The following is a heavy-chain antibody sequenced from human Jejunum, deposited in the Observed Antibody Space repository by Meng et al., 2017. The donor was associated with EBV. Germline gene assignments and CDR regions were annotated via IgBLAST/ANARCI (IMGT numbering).Heavy chain of an antibody. V-gene: IGHV7-4-1*02. CDR2: INTDTRNP. D-gene: IGHD2-2*01. J-gene: IGHJ4*02. CDR3: ARGEGGYCSSSSCYLGT. CDR1: GYICTSRA. Sequence: QVQLGYSGCQVKPPVASVKVACKAPGYICTSRAMHWVRQAPEKVLEWMGWINTDTRNPTYAQGLTGRFVFSLDTSVSTAYLQISSLKAEDTAVYYCARGEGGYCSSSSCYLGTWGQGTLVTVSS.